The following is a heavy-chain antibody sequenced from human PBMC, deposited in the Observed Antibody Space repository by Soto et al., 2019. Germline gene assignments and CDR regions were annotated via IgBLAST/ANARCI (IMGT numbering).Heavy chain of an antibody. CDR3: AQEKPTNCSGGGCYGGWFDP. V-gene: IGHV3-30*18. D-gene: IGHD2-15*01. CDR2: ISYDGSNI. J-gene: IGHJ5*02. Sequence: PGGSLRLSCAATVITFSTYGLHWVRQAPGKGLQLVATISYDGSNINYTDSVKGRFTISRDNSKNTVYLQMNSLRPEDTAVYYCAQEKPTNCSGGGCYGGWFDPWGQGAMVTVSS. CDR1: VITFSTYG.